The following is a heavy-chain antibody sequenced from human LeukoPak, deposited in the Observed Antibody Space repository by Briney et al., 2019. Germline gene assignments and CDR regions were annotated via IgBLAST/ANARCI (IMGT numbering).Heavy chain of an antibody. CDR2: ISGSGGIT. D-gene: IGHD3-9*01. Sequence: PGGSLRLSCVASGFTFSSYAMSWVRQAPGKGLEWLSAISGSGGITYYADSVKGRFTISRDNSKNMLYLQLNSLRAEDTAVYYCAKGDPPTYYDILTGQDYWGQGTLVTVSS. CDR3: AKGDPPTYYDILTGQDY. V-gene: IGHV3-23*01. J-gene: IGHJ4*02. CDR1: GFTFSSYA.